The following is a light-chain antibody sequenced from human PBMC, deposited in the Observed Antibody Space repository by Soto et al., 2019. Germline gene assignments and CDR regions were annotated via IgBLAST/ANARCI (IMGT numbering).Light chain of an antibody. CDR2: GAF. V-gene: IGKV3-11*01. Sequence: TQCHVTLSVSPGERATLSCRASQGVSINLAWYQQKPGQAPSLLIYGAFTRATGIPARFSGSGSGTDFTLTISSLEPEDFAVYYCQQLSNWPPITVGQGTRLDIK. CDR1: QGVSIN. CDR3: QQLSNWPPIT. J-gene: IGKJ5*01.